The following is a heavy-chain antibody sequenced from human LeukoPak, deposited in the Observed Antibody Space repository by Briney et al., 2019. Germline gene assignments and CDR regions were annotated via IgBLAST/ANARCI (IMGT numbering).Heavy chain of an antibody. CDR2: IWYDGSNK. D-gene: IGHD1-1*01. V-gene: IGHV3-33*01. CDR1: GFTFSNHG. CDR3: ARDQGTSTTAPKRKGRFDP. Sequence: GGSLRLSCAASGFTFSNHGMHWVRQAPGKGLEWVALIWYDGSNKEYAESVKGRFTISRDDSKNTLYLQMNSLRDEDTAVYYCARDQGTSTTAPKRKGRFDPWGQGTLVTVSS. J-gene: IGHJ5*02.